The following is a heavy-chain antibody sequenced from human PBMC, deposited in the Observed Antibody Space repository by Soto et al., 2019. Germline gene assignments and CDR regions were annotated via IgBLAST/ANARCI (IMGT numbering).Heavy chain of an antibody. CDR3: ALVDTATPYYGMDV. J-gene: IGHJ6*02. D-gene: IGHD5-18*01. V-gene: IGHV2-5*02. CDR1: GFSLSTSGVG. CDR2: IYWDDDK. Sequence: SGPTLVNPAQTLTLTCTFSGFSLSTSGVGVGWIRQPPGKALEWLALIYWDDDKRYSPSLKSRLTITKDTSKNQVVLTMTNMDPVDTATYYCALVDTATPYYGMDVWGQGTTVTVSS.